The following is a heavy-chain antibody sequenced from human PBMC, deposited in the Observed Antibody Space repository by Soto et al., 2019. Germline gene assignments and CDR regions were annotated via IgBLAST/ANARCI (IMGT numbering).Heavy chain of an antibody. CDR3: ARDSYSHYYYYGMDV. J-gene: IGHJ6*02. D-gene: IGHD6-13*01. V-gene: IGHV1-3*01. Sequence: ASVKVSCKASGYTFTSYAMHWVRQAPGQRLEWMGWINAGNGNTKYSQKFQGRVTITRDTSASTAYMELSSLRSEDTAVYYCARDSYSHYYYYGMDVWGQRTTVTVSS. CDR2: INAGNGNT. CDR1: GYTFTSYA.